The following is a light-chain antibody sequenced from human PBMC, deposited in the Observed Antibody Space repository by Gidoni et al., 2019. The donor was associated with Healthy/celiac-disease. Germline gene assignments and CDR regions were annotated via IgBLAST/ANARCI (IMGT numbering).Light chain of an antibody. Sequence: DIQMTQSPSSLSASVGDRVTITCRASQSISSYLNWYQQKPGKAPKLLIYAASSLQSGVPSRLSGSGSGTDFTLTISSLQPEDFATYYCQQSYSTPPGTFGQXTKVEIK. CDR2: AAS. J-gene: IGKJ1*01. CDR3: QQSYSTPPGT. CDR1: QSISSY. V-gene: IGKV1-39*01.